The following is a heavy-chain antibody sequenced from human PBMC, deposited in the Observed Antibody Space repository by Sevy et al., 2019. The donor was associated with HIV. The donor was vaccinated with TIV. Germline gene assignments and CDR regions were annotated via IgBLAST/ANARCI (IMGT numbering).Heavy chain of an antibody. J-gene: IGHJ4*02. V-gene: IGHV3-9*01. CDR3: AKVKGDSSGYFDY. D-gene: IGHD3-22*01. CDR2: ISWNSGSI. Sequence: GGSLRLSCAASGFTFDDYAMHWVRQAPGKGLEWVSGISWNSGSIGYAYSVKGRFTISRDNAKNSLYLQMNSLRAEDTALYYCAKVKGDSSGYFDYWGQGTLVTVSS. CDR1: GFTFDDYA.